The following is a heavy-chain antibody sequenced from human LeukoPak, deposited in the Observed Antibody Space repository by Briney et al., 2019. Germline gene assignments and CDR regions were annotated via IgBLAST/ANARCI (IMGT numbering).Heavy chain of an antibody. Sequence: SETLSLTCTVSGGSISSYYWSWIRQPAGKGLEWIGRIYTSGSTNYNPSLKSRVTMSVDTSKKQFSLKLSSVTAADTALYYCARDREGRYFDWSTNGGYWGQGTLVTVSS. CDR3: ARDREGRYFDWSTNGGY. V-gene: IGHV4-4*07. J-gene: IGHJ4*02. CDR2: IYTSGST. CDR1: GGSISSYY. D-gene: IGHD3-9*01.